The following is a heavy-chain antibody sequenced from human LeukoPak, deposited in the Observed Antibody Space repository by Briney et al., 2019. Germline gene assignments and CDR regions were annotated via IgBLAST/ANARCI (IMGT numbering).Heavy chain of an antibody. CDR2: ISGSGGST. CDR3: APHYGSGSWYFDY. D-gene: IGHD3-10*01. J-gene: IGHJ4*02. CDR1: GFTFSSYA. Sequence: GGSLRLSCAASGFTFSSYAISWVRQAPGKGLEWVSAISGSGGSTYYADSVKGRFTISRDNSKNTLYLQMNSLRAEDTAVYYCAPHYGSGSWYFDYWGQGTLVTVSS. V-gene: IGHV3-23*01.